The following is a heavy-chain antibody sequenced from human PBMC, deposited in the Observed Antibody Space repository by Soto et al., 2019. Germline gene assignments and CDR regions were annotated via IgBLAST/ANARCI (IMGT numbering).Heavy chain of an antibody. CDR2: VSGSGGST. CDR3: AKSWTIAARLLGWFDP. Sequence: GGCLGLASAACGFTLRSYAMSWVRYAPGKGLEWVSAVSGSGGSTYYADSVKGRFTISRDNSKNTLYLQMNSLRAEDTAVYYCAKSWTIAARLLGWFDPWGQGTLVTVSP. D-gene: IGHD6-6*01. J-gene: IGHJ5*02. V-gene: IGHV3-23*01. CDR1: GFTLRSYA.